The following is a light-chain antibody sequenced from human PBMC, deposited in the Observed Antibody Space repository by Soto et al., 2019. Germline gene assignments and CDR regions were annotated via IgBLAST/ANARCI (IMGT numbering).Light chain of an antibody. Sequence: DIQMTQSPSTLSASVGDRVTITCRASQSISSWLAWYQQKPGKAPKLLIYDASSLESGVPSTFSGSGSGTEFTPTISSLQPDDFATYYDQQYNSYPWTFGQGTKVEIK. J-gene: IGKJ1*01. CDR3: QQYNSYPWT. CDR1: QSISSW. CDR2: DAS. V-gene: IGKV1-5*01.